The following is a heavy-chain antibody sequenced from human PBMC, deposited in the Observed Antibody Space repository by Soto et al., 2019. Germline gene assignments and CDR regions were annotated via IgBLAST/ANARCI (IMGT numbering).Heavy chain of an antibody. Sequence: ESGGGLVKPGGSLRLSCSFTFNSYSLNWVRQAPGKGLEWVSCISSGSAYIKYADSVKGRFTISRDNANNFLYLQMSSLRVDDTALYYCTRDQGGSYDSWFDPWGQGTLVTVSS. CDR1: TFNSYS. CDR3: TRDQGGSYDSWFDP. V-gene: IGHV3-21*06. J-gene: IGHJ5*02. CDR2: ISSGSAYI. D-gene: IGHD1-26*01.